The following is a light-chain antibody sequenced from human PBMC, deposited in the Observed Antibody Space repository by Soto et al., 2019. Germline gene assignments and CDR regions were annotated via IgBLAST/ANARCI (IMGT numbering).Light chain of an antibody. CDR1: QSVSSSY. CDR3: QQYGISPFT. J-gene: IGKJ3*01. CDR2: GAS. V-gene: IGKV3-20*01. Sequence: EIVLTQSPGTLSLSPGERATLSCRASQSVSSSYLDWYQHKPGQAPRLLIYGASSRATGIPDRFSGSGSGTDFTLTISRLEPEDFTVYYCQQYGISPFTFGPGTKVDIK.